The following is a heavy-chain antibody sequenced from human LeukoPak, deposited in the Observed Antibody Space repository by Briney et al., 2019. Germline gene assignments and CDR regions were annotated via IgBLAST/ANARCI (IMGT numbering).Heavy chain of an antibody. Sequence: PSETLSLTCTVSGGSISTFSWSWIRQFPGKGLEWIGSIYIKSTNYNPSLKSRVAISVDTSKNQFSLRPDSVTTADTAVYYCARDTTVASGMQYWGQGTLVTVSS. J-gene: IGHJ4*02. CDR1: GGSISTFS. D-gene: IGHD6-19*01. V-gene: IGHV4-59*01. CDR2: IYIKST. CDR3: ARDTTVASGMQY.